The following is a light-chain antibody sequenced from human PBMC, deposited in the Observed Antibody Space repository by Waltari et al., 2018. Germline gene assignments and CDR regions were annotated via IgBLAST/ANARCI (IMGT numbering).Light chain of an antibody. CDR1: NSDVGSYNY. CDR2: EVT. Sequence: QSALTQPASVSGSPGQSITISCTGTNSDVGSYNYVSWYQQHPGKAPKLMIYEVTNRPSGLSNRFSGSKSGNTASLTITELQADDEADYYCCSYSGDTIFGGGTTLTVL. CDR3: CSYSGDTI. J-gene: IGLJ2*01. V-gene: IGLV2-14*01.